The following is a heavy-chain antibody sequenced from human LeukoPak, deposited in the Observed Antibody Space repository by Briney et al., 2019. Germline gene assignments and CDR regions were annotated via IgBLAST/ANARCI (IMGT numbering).Heavy chain of an antibody. J-gene: IGHJ4*02. D-gene: IGHD5-18*01. V-gene: IGHV4-59*01. Sequence: SETLSLTCTVSGGSISSYYWTWIRQPPGKGLEWIGYIYYSGSTNYNPSLKSRVTISVDTSKHQFSLKLSSVTAADTAVYYCASRSIQLWPTVDYWGQGTLVTVSS. CDR1: GGSISSYY. CDR2: IYYSGST. CDR3: ASRSIQLWPTVDY.